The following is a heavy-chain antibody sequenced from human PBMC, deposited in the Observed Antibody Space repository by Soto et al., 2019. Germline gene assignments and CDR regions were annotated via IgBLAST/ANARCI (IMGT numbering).Heavy chain of an antibody. J-gene: IGHJ4*02. D-gene: IGHD1-1*01. Sequence: SETLSLTCIVSDGSITSGSYYWVWIRQPPGKGLEWIGNIYYSGFPYYNPSLKSRVTISVDTSKNQFSLILTSVTAADTAVYYCARLGDNWNDPWYWGQGALVTVSS. CDR1: DGSITSGSYY. CDR3: ARLGDNWNDPWY. CDR2: IYYSGFP. V-gene: IGHV4-39*01.